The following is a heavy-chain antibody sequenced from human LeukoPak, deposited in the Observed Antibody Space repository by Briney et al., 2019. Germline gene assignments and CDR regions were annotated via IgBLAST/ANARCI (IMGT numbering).Heavy chain of an antibody. CDR1: GYTFTAGYY. D-gene: IGHD2-8*01. CDR3: VRGNGAY. CDR2: INSYSGGT. J-gene: IGHJ4*02. Sequence: ASVKVSCTASGYTFTAGYYIHWVRQAPGQGLEWMGRINSYSGGTNYALKFQGRVTMTRDTSMSTAYMDLSSLTSDDTAVYFCVRGNGAYWGQGTLVTVSS. V-gene: IGHV1-2*06.